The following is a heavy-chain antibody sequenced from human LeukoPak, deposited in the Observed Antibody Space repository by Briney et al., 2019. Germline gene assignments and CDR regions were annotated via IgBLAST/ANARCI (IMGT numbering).Heavy chain of an antibody. CDR1: GDSISSYY. D-gene: IGHD3-22*01. CDR3: ARYYYDSSSYRVDY. Sequence: PSETLSLTCTVSGDSISSYYWCWIRQPPGKGLEWIGYIYYSGSTNYNPPLKSRVTISVDTSKNRFSLKLSSVTAADTAVYYCARYYYDSSSYRVDYWGQGTLVTVSS. CDR2: IYYSGST. J-gene: IGHJ4*02. V-gene: IGHV4-59*01.